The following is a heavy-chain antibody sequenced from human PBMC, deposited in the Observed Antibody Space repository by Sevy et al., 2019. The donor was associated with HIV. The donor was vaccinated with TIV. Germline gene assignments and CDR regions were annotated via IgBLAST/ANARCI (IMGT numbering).Heavy chain of an antibody. CDR3: ARVKDYGDYGAFDI. CDR1: GFTFNSHT. D-gene: IGHD4-17*01. CDR2: ISSSSSYI. Sequence: GGSLRLSCAGSGFTFNSHTMNWVRQAPGKGLEWVSSISSSSSYIYYGDSVKGRFTISGDNAKSSLFLQMNSLRAEDTAIYFCARVKDYGDYGAFDIWGQGTMVTVSS. J-gene: IGHJ3*02. V-gene: IGHV3-21*01.